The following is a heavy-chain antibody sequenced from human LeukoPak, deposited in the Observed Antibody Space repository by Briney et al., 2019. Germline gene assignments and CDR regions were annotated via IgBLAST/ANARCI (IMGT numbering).Heavy chain of an antibody. J-gene: IGHJ3*02. V-gene: IGHV4-34*01. CDR3: ARIPPRSYCSGGSCYRNAFDI. CDR1: GGSFSGYY. Sequence: SETLSLTCAVYGGSFSGYYWSWICQPPGKGLEWIGEINHSGSTNYNPSLKSRVTISVDTSKNQFSLKLSSVTAADTAVYYCARIPPRSYCSGGSCYRNAFDIWGQGTMVTVSS. CDR2: INHSGST. D-gene: IGHD2-15*01.